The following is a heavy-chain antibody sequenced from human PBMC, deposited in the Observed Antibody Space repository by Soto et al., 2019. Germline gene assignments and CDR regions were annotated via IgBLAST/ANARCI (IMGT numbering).Heavy chain of an antibody. Sequence: PSETLSLTCTVSGGSISSYYWSWIRQPPGKGLEWTGYIYYSGSTNYNPSLKSRVTISVDASKNQFSLKLSSVTAADTAVYYCARAYGDYVFDYWDQGTLVTVSS. CDR2: IYYSGST. J-gene: IGHJ4*02. CDR3: ARAYGDYVFDY. V-gene: IGHV4-59*01. D-gene: IGHD4-17*01. CDR1: GGSISSYY.